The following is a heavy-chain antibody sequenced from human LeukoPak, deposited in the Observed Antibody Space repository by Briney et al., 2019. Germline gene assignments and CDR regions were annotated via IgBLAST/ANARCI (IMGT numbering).Heavy chain of an antibody. J-gene: IGHJ4*02. CDR3: ASDPPYSSGWYGLDY. Sequence: GRSLRLSCAASGFTFSKFAVHWVRQAPGKGREWAAVISYDGASKYYGDSVKGRFTISRDNSIHTVYLQMNSLRPEDTAVYYCASDPPYSSGWYGLDYWGQGTLVTVSS. V-gene: IGHV3-30-3*01. CDR2: ISYDGASK. D-gene: IGHD6-19*01. CDR1: GFTFSKFA.